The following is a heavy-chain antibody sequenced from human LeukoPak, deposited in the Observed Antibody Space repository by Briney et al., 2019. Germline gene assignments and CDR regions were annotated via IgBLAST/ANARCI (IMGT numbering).Heavy chain of an antibody. J-gene: IGHJ4*02. CDR1: GFSVSSNY. V-gene: IGHV3-53*01. CDR3: DRGATRFDY. CDR2: IYSGDST. Sequence: GGSLRLSCAASGFSVSSNYMSWVRQAPGKGLEWVSVIYSGDSTFHADSVRGRFTISRDNSKNTLYLQMNSLRAEDTAVYYCDRGATRFDYWGQGTLVTVSS.